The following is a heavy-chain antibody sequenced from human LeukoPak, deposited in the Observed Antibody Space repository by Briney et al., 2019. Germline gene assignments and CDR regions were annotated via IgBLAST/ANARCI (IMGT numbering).Heavy chain of an antibody. CDR1: GFIFRNNW. V-gene: IGHV3-7*04. J-gene: IGHJ4*02. Sequence: GGSPRLSCAAAGFIFRNNWMTRVRQAPGKGLEWVANIKHDSSEKYSVDSVKGRFTISRDNAKMILYLQLNSLRAEDTAVYFCARGRSMDFWGQGTLVTVSS. CDR2: IKHDSSEK. D-gene: IGHD2-2*01. CDR3: ARGRSMDF.